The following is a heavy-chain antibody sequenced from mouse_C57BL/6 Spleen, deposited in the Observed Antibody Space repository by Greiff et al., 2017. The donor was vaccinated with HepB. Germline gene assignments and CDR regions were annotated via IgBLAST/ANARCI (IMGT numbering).Heavy chain of an antibody. D-gene: IGHD1-2*01. CDR2: INPSNGGT. CDR3: AREDGFLYAMDY. CDR1: GYTFTSYW. Sequence: QVQLQQSGTELVKPGASVKLSCKASGYTFTSYWMHWVKQRPGQGLEWIGNINPSNGGTNYNEKFKSKATLTVDKSSSTAYMQLSSLTSEDSAVYYCAREDGFLYAMDYWGQGTSVTVSS. J-gene: IGHJ4*01. V-gene: IGHV1-53*01.